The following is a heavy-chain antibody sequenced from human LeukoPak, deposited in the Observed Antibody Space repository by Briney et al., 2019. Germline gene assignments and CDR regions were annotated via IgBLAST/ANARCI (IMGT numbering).Heavy chain of an antibody. CDR1: GYSFTSYW. V-gene: IGHV5-51*01. CDR3: ARGIGNYDSSGYWTYYFDY. CDR2: IYPGDSDT. D-gene: IGHD3-22*01. J-gene: IGHJ4*02. Sequence: GESLKISCKGSGYSFTSYWIGWVRQMPGKGLEWMGIIYPGDSDTRFSPSFQGQVTISADKSISTAYLQWSSLKASDTAMYYCARGIGNYDSSGYWTYYFDYWGQGTLVTVSS.